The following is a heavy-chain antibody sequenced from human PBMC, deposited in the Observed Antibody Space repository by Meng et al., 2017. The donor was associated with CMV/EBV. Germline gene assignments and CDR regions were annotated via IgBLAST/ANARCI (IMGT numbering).Heavy chain of an antibody. CDR2: ISSCGSSI. CDR1: GFIFSDYY. D-gene: IGHD1-26*01. V-gene: IGHV3-11*04. J-gene: IGHJ6*02. Sequence: GESLKISCAASGFIFSDYYMSWIRQAPGKGLEWVSYISSCGSSIYYADSVKGRFTISRDNAKNSLYLQMNSLRAEDTAMYYCAREVTSGNYAMDVWGQGTTVTVSS. CDR3: AREVTSGNYAMDV.